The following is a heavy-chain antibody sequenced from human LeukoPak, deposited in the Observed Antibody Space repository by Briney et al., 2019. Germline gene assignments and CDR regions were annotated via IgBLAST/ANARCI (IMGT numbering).Heavy chain of an antibody. V-gene: IGHV3-21*01. CDR1: GFTFSTFA. D-gene: IGHD2-15*01. CDR3: ARVGLGYCSGGSCGSSGAFDI. Sequence: GGSLRLSCAASGFTFSTFAMIWVRQPPGKGLEWVSSIFPSGGEIHYADSVKGRFTISRDNAKNSLCLTMNSLRAEDTAVYYCARVGLGYCSGGSCGSSGAFDIWGQRTMVTVSS. J-gene: IGHJ3*02. CDR2: IFPSGGEI.